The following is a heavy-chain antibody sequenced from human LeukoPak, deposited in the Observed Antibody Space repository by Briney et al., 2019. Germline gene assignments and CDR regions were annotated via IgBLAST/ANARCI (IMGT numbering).Heavy chain of an antibody. J-gene: IGHJ4*02. CDR1: GFTFSSYA. Sequence: GGSLRLSCAASGFTFSSYAMHWVRQAPGKGLEWVAVISYDGSNKYYADSVKGRFTISRDNSKNTLYLQMNSLRAEDTAVYYCAREYGSGSCYFDYWGQGTLVTVSS. CDR2: ISYDGSNK. CDR3: AREYGSGSCYFDY. D-gene: IGHD3-10*01. V-gene: IGHV3-30-3*01.